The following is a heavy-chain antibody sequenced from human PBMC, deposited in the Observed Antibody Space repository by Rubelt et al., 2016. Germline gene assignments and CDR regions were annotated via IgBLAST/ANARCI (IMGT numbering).Heavy chain of an antibody. D-gene: IGHD6-13*01. J-gene: IGHJ4*02. CDR2: IKHDGSEK. Sequence: YWMSWVRQAPGKGLEWVANIKHDGSEKYYVDSVKGRFTISRDNSKNTLYLQMNSLRAEDTAVYYCARDSVVGGSSWSLLFDYWGQGTLVTVSS. V-gene: IGHV3-7*01. CDR3: ARDSVVGGSSWSLLFDY. CDR1: YW.